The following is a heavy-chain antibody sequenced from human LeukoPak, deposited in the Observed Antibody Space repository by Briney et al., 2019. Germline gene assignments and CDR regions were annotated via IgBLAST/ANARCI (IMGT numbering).Heavy chain of an antibody. CDR1: GFTVSSNY. J-gene: IGHJ6*03. V-gene: IGHV3-53*01. D-gene: IGHD4-11*01. CDR3: ASSRAYSNYREDYYYYMDV. CDR2: IYSGGST. Sequence: GGSLRLSCSASGFTVSSNYMSWVRQAPGKGLEWVSVIYSGGSTYYADSVKGRFTISRDNSKNTLYLQMNSLRAEDTAVYYCASSRAYSNYREDYYYYMDVWGKGTTVTVSS.